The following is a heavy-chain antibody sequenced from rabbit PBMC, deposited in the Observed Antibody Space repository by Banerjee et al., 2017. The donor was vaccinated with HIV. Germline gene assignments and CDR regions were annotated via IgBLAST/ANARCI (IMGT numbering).Heavy chain of an antibody. V-gene: IGHV1S45*01. D-gene: IGHD8-1*01. Sequence: QEQLVESGGGLVQPEGSLTLTCKASGSDISSNAMCWVRQAPGKGLELIACIYTGSSGSTDYANWAKGRFTISKTSSTTVTLQMTSLTAADTATYFCARAGYGGSGYAEYFNLWGPGTLVTVS. J-gene: IGHJ4*01. CDR3: ARAGYGGSGYAEYFNL. CDR2: IYTGSSGST. CDR1: GSDISSNA.